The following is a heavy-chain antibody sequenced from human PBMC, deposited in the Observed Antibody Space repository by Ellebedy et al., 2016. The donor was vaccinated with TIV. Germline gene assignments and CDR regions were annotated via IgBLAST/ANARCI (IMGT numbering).Heavy chain of an antibody. J-gene: IGHJ2*01. CDR1: GFTFSSYS. V-gene: IGHV3-21*01. CDR2: ISSSRSSI. CDR3: ARPMYSGNLEHWYFDL. Sequence: PGGSLRLSCAASGFTFSSYSMNWVRHAPGKGLEWVSSISSSRSSIYYADSVKGRFTISRDNAKNSLYLQMNSLRAEDTAVYYCARPMYSGNLEHWYFDLWGRGTLVTVSS. D-gene: IGHD1-26*01.